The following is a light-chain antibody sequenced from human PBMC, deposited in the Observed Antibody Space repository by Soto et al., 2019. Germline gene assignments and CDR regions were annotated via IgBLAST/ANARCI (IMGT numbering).Light chain of an antibody. V-gene: IGKV1-39*01. CDR3: QQSYSTPMYT. J-gene: IGKJ2*01. CDR2: AAS. CDR1: QSISSY. Sequence: DIQMTQSPSSLSASVGDRVTITCRASQSISSYLNWYQQKPGKAPKILIYAASSLQSGVPSRFSGSGSGTDFTLTISSLQPEDFVTYYCQQSYSTPMYTFGQGTKLEIK.